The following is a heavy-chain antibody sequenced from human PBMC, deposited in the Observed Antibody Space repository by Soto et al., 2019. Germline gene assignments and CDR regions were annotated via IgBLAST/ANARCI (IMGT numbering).Heavy chain of an antibody. J-gene: IGHJ6*02. Sequence: GGSQRLSCAAPGFTFRNYWIHWIRQAPGKGLVWVSRVNSDGDTTYYADSVKGRFTISRDNAKNTLHLQMNSLGAEDTAVYYCASNYAYAEGYYFYGIDVWGQGTTVTVSS. CDR3: ASNYAYAEGYYFYGIDV. V-gene: IGHV3-74*01. CDR2: VNSDGDTT. CDR1: GFTFRNYW. D-gene: IGHD3-16*01.